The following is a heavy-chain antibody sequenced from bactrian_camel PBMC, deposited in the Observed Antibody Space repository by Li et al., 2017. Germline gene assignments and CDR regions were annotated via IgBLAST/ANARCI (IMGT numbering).Heavy chain of an antibody. D-gene: IGHD6*01. CDR1: GFTFRVYY. Sequence: DVQLVESGGGLVQPGGSLRLSCVTPGFTFRVYYMSWVRQAPGKGLEWVSSINSGGGNTAYADAVKGRFTISRDNAKNTLYLQMNSLKAEDTAMYYCTKDRGRAVPAGSFDYWAQGTQVTVS. CDR2: INSGGGNT. V-gene: IGHV3S40*01. CDR3: TKDRGRAVPAGSFDY. J-gene: IGHJ6*01.